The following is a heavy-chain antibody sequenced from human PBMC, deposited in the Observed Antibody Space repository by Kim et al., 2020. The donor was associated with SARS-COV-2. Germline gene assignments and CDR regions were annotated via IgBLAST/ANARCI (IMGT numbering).Heavy chain of an antibody. D-gene: IGHD3-22*01. J-gene: IGHJ3*02. CDR1: GFTFSSYS. V-gene: IGHV3-21*01. CDR2: ISSNSSNI. CDR3: AKGERRYTMLVVAFDI. Sequence: GGSLRLSCAASGFTFSSYSMNWVRQAPGKGLEWVSSISSNSSNIYYADSVKGRFTISRDNAKNTLYLQMNSLRAEDTAVYYCAKGERRYTMLVVAFDI.